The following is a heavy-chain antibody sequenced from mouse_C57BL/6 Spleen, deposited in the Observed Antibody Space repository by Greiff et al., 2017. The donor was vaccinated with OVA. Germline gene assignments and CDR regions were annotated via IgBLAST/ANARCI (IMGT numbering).Heavy chain of an antibody. CDR2: IDPSDSYT. Sequence: QVQLQQPGAELVRPGTSVKLSCKASGYTFTSYWMHWVKQRPGQGLEWIGVIDPSDSYTNYNQKFKGKATLTVDTSSSTAYMQLSSLTSEDSAVYYCARDYGNYWYFDVWGTGTTVTVSS. J-gene: IGHJ1*03. CDR1: GYTFTSYW. CDR3: ARDYGNYWYFDV. D-gene: IGHD2-1*01. V-gene: IGHV1-59*01.